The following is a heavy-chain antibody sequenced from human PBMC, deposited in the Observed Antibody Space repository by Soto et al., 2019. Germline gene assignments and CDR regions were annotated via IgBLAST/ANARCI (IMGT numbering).Heavy chain of an antibody. V-gene: IGHV1-46*01. J-gene: IGHJ4*02. Sequence: ASVKVSCKASRYTFTSYYMHWVRQAPGQGLEWMGIINPSGGSTSYAQKFQGRVTMTRDTSTSTVYMELSSLRSEDTAVYYCARDLGARYFDYWGQGTLVTVSS. CDR2: INPSGGST. D-gene: IGHD3-16*01. CDR3: ARDLGARYFDY. CDR1: RYTFTSYY.